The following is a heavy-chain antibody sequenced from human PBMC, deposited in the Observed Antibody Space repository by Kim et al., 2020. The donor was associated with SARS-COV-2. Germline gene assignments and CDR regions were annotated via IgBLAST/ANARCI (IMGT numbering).Heavy chain of an antibody. CDR2: INHSGST. D-gene: IGHD3-10*01. Sequence: SETLSLTCAVYGGSFSGYYWSWIRQPPGKGLEWIGEINHSGSTNYNPSLKSRVTISVDTSKNQFSLKLSSVTAADTAVYYCARGGQSVLLWFGAWTGFDPWGQGTLVTVSS. J-gene: IGHJ5*02. CDR1: GGSFSGYY. CDR3: ARGGQSVLLWFGAWTGFDP. V-gene: IGHV4-34*01.